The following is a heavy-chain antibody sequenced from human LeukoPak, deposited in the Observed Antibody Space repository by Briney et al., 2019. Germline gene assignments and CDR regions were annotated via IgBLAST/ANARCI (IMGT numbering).Heavy chain of an antibody. D-gene: IGHD2-2*01. Sequence: VTVSCKASGYTFTSYYMHWVGQAPARGLEWMGIINPSEWRTNFAQKFHGRAAMTRVTSTITVYMELSSLKSQYTAVYYCARSLYCSSTSCYLPDYWGQGTLVPVSS. CDR2: INPSEWRT. J-gene: IGHJ4*02. CDR1: GYTFTSYY. CDR3: ARSLYCSSTSCYLPDY. V-gene: IGHV1-46*01.